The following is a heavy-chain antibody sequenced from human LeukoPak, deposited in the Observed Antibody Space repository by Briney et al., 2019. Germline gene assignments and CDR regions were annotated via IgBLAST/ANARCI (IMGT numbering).Heavy chain of an antibody. D-gene: IGHD3/OR15-3a*01. V-gene: IGHV3-21*01. J-gene: IGHJ4*02. CDR1: GFTFNTYS. CDR3: ARGKDGLPESALDS. CDR2: ISSSGSYI. Sequence: GGSLRLSCAASGFTFNTYSMDWVRQAPGKGLEWVSSISSSGSYIYYADSLKGRFTISRDNAKNSVYLQMNSLRAEDTAVYYCARGKDGLPESALDSWGQGTLVTVSS.